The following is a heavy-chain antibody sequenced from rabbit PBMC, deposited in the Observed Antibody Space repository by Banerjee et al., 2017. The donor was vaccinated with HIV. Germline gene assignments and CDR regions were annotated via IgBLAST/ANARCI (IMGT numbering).Heavy chain of an antibody. J-gene: IGHJ4*01. CDR3: ATNHYTGDFNL. CDR1: AFSFSNQYV. Sequence: QSLEESGGGLVKPEGSLTLTCTASAFSFSNQYVMCWVRQAPGKGLEWIACINTSSGNTVYASGAKGRFTISKTSSTTVTLQMTSLTAADTATYFCATNHYTGDFNLWGQGTLVTV. CDR2: INTSSGNT. V-gene: IGHV1S40*01. D-gene: IGHD4-1*01.